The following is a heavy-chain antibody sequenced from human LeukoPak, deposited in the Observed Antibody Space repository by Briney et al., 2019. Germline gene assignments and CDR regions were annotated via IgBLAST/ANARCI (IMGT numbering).Heavy chain of an antibody. D-gene: IGHD2/OR15-2a*01. J-gene: IGHJ4*02. V-gene: IGHV3-48*01. CDR3: AREGTDFAYFDH. CDR1: GFTFSDYS. CDR2: ITSSSGTI. Sequence: GGSLRLSCAASGFTFSDYSMKWVRQAPGKGLGWVSYITSSSGTIYYADSVKGRFTIFRDNAKNSLYLQMNSLRAEDTAVYYCAREGTDFAYFDHWGQGTRVTVSS.